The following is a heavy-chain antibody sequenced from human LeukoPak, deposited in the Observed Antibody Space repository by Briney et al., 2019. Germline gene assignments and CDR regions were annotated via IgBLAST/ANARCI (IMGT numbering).Heavy chain of an antibody. CDR2: IIPIFGTA. CDR3: ATQGYGSGSYSTMDV. D-gene: IGHD3-10*01. CDR1: GGTFSSYA. V-gene: IGHV1-69*13. Sequence: SVKVSCKASGGTFSSYAISWVRQAPGQGLEWMGGIIPIFGTANYAQKFQGRVTITADESTSTAYMELSSLRSEDTAVYYCATQGYGSGSYSTMDVWGKGTTVTISS. J-gene: IGHJ6*03.